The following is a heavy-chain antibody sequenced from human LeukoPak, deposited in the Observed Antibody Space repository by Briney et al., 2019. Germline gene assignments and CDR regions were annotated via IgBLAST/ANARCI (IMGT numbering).Heavy chain of an antibody. J-gene: IGHJ6*02. CDR2: INHSGST. Sequence: SETLSLTCTVYGGSFSGYYWSWIRQPPGKGLEWIGKINHSGSTNYNPSLKSRVTISVDTSKNQFSLKLSSVTAADTAVYYCARNSYYDHLNHYYYGMDVWGQGTTVTVSS. D-gene: IGHD3-3*01. V-gene: IGHV4-34*01. CDR3: ARNSYYDHLNHYYYGMDV. CDR1: GGSFSGYY.